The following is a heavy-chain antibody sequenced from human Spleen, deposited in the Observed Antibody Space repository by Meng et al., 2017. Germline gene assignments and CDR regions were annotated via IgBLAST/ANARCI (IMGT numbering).Heavy chain of an antibody. Sequence: ASVKVSCKASGYSFTNYALNWVRQAPGQGLEWMGWINTDTEDPTYAQAFTGRYVFSLDTSVSTAYLQISSLKAEDTAFYYCARRDFTNAFDIWGQGKVVT. CDR1: GYSFTNYA. CDR2: INTDTEDP. CDR3: ARRDFTNAFDI. V-gene: IGHV7-4-1*02. J-gene: IGHJ3*02.